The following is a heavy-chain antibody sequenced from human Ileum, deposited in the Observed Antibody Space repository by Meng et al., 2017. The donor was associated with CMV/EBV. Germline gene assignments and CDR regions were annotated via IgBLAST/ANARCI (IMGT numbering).Heavy chain of an antibody. CDR1: GYTFTGYQ. CDR3: ATTYSGRYETS. J-gene: IGHJ4*02. CDR2: INPKNGDT. D-gene: IGHD1-26*01. V-gene: IGHV1-2*06. Sequence: SCKASGYTFTGYQMHWVLQAPGQGLEWVGRINPKNGDTKYAEKFQGRVTMTRDTSITTAYMEVSRLRSDDTALYYCATTYSGRYETSWGQGTLVTVSS.